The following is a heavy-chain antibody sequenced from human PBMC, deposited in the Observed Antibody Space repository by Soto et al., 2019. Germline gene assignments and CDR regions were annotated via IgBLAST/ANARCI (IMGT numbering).Heavy chain of an antibody. CDR3: ARLSSYNYYYYGMDV. CDR1: GCSFTSYW. CDR2: VYPGDSDS. D-gene: IGHD2-2*01. Sequence: GESLKISCKGSGCSFTSYWIGWVRQMPGKGLEWMGIVYPGDSDSRYSPSFQGQVTISADKSISTAYLQWSSLKASDTAMYYCARLSSYNYYYYGMDVWGQGTTVTVSS. V-gene: IGHV5-51*01. J-gene: IGHJ6*02.